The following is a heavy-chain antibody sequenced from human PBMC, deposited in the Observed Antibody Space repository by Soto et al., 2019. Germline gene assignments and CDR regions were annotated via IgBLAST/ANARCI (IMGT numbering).Heavy chain of an antibody. J-gene: IGHJ3*02. Sequence: ASVKVSCKASGYTFTSYGISWVRQAPGQGLEWMGWISAYNGNTNYAQKLQGRVTMTTDTSTSTAYMELRSLGSDDTAVYYWAGGGYCSGGSCFRDAFDIWGQGTMVTVSS. CDR3: AGGGYCSGGSCFRDAFDI. V-gene: IGHV1-18*01. CDR2: ISAYNGNT. D-gene: IGHD2-15*01. CDR1: GYTFTSYG.